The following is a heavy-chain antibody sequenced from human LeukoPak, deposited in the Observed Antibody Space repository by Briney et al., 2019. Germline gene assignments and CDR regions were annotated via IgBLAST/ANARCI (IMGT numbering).Heavy chain of an antibody. J-gene: IGHJ4*02. CDR2: IYPGDSDT. Sequence: GESLKISCQASGYSFTTYWIAWVRQMPGKGLEWMGIIYPGDSDTRYSPSSQGQVIISADKSISTAYLQWSSLKASDTAMYYCARAPTMVDYWGQGTLVTVSS. CDR1: GYSFTTYW. D-gene: IGHD3-10*01. CDR3: ARAPTMVDY. V-gene: IGHV5-51*01.